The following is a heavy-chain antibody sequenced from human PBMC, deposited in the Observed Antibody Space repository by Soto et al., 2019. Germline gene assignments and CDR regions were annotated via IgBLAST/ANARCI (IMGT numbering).Heavy chain of an antibody. D-gene: IGHD5-12*01. CDR3: ARDLGSGYDPGDY. Sequence: QVQLVQSGAEVKKPGSSVKVSCKASGDTFSGYSISWVRQAPGQGLEWMGGIIPLFGTTNYAQRFQDRVTITADISTSTVYMELSSLKSEDTAIYYCARDLGSGYDPGDYWGQGTLVIVSS. V-gene: IGHV1-69*14. CDR2: IIPLFGTT. CDR1: GDTFSGYS. J-gene: IGHJ4*02.